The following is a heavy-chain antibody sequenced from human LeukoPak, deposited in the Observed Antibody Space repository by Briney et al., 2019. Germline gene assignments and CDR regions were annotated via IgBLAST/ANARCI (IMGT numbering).Heavy chain of an antibody. Sequence: GGSLRLSCAASGFTFSSYGMHWVRQAPGKGLEWVAVIWYDGSNKYYADSVKGRFTISRDNSKNTLYLQMNSLRVEDTAVYYCTRDLMDYDVSTGLHHYYMDVWGQGTTVTVSS. CDR3: TRDLMDYDVSTGLHHYYMDV. CDR2: IWYDGSNK. J-gene: IGHJ6*02. CDR1: GFTFSSYG. D-gene: IGHD3-9*01. V-gene: IGHV3-33*01.